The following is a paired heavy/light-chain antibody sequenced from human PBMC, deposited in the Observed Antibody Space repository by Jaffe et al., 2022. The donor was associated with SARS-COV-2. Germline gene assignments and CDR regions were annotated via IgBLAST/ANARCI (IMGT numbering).Heavy chain of an antibody. D-gene: IGHD3-22*01. Sequence: QVQLVESGGGLVKPGGSLRLSCAASGFTFSDYYMSWIRQAPGKGLEWVSYISSSGSTIYYADSVKGRFTISRDNAKNSLYLQMNSLRAEDTAVYYCARDGVYYDSSGYYPGVIDYWGQGTLVTVSS. V-gene: IGHV3-11*01. J-gene: IGHJ4*02. CDR1: GFTFSDYY. CDR3: ARDGVYYDSSGYYPGVIDY. CDR2: ISSSGSTI.
Light chain of an antibody. CDR3: QQYNNWPPTWT. CDR1: QSVSSN. V-gene: IGKV3-15*01. J-gene: IGKJ1*01. CDR2: GAS. Sequence: EIVMTQSPATLSVSPGERATLSCRASQSVSSNLAWYQQKPGQAPRLLIYGASTRATGIPARFSGSGSGTEFTLTISSLQSEDFAVYYCQQYNNWPPTWTFGQGTKVEIK.